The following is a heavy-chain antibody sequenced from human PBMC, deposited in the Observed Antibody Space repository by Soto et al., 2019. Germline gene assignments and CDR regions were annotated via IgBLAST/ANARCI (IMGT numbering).Heavy chain of an antibody. CDR1: EFTFSRYA. Sequence: GGLRLSCAASEFTFSRYAMGLVRQAPGKGLEWVSTISGSGGRTYYADSVKGRFTISRDNSRNTLHLQMNSLRVEDTALYYCANTLLSTSWYGLHDYVSQGTLVTVSS. CDR3: ANTLLSTSWYGLHDY. CDR2: ISGSGGRT. V-gene: IGHV3-23*01. D-gene: IGHD6-13*01. J-gene: IGHJ4*02.